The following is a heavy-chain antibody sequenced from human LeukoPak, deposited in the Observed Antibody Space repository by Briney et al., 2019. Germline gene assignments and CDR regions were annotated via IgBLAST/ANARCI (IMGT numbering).Heavy chain of an antibody. J-gene: IGHJ6*03. CDR3: ARDRRYSSSWYERYYYYYYMDV. CDR1: GFTFSSYW. Sequence: GGSLRLSCAASGFTFSSYWMHWVRQAPGKGLVWVSRINSDGSSTSYADSVKGRFTISRDNAKNTLYLQMNSLRAEDTAVYYCARDRRYSSSWYERYYYYYYMDVWGKGTTVTVSS. CDR2: INSDGSST. V-gene: IGHV3-74*01. D-gene: IGHD6-13*01.